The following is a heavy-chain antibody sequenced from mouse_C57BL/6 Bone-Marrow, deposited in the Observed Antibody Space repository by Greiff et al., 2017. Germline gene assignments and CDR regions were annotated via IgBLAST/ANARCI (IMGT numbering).Heavy chain of an antibody. CDR3: ARNQGNNWAWFAY. CDR2: IWRGGST. J-gene: IGHJ3*01. D-gene: IGHD4-1*01. CDR1: GFSLTSYG. Sequence: VQLQESGPGLVQPSPSLSITCTASGFSLTSYGVHWVRQSPGKGLEWLGVIWRGGSTDYNAAFISRLSTSKDNSKGQVFFKMNSLQADDTAIYYCARNQGNNWAWFAYWGQGTLVTVSA. V-gene: IGHV2-2*01.